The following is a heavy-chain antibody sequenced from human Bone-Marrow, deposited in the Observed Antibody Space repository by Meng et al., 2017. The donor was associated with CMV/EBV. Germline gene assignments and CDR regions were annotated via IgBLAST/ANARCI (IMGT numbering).Heavy chain of an antibody. CDR3: AREEAVATDY. CDR2: IYYSGST. J-gene: IGHJ4*02. D-gene: IGHD5-12*01. Sequence: SETLSLTCTVSGGSISSYYWSWIRQPPGKGLEWIGYIYYSGSTNYNPSLKSRVTISVDTSKNQFSLKLSSVTAADTAVYYCAREEAVATDYWGQGTLVTVSS. V-gene: IGHV4-59*01. CDR1: GGSISSYY.